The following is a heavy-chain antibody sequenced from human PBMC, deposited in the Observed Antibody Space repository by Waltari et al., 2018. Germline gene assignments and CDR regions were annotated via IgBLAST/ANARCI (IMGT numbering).Heavy chain of an antibody. D-gene: IGHD6-19*01. CDR2: VFYSGGT. CDR1: GDSISTGRYY. V-gene: IGHV4-39*01. J-gene: IGHJ5*01. Sequence: QLQLQESGPGLVKPSETLSLSCRVSGDSISTGRYYWGWIRQRPGKGLEWIGSVFYSGGTSYTPSLKSRVTMSIDTSKNQISLKLTSVTAADTAVFYCAGGSSSGWYAFWGQGILVTVPS. CDR3: AGGSSSGWYAF.